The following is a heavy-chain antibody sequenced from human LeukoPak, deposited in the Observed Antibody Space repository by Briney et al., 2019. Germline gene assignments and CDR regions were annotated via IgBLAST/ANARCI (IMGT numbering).Heavy chain of an antibody. CDR2: IYYSGST. CDR1: GGSISSSSYY. D-gene: IGHD6-13*01. Sequence: SETLSLTCTVSGGSISSSSYYWGWFRQPPGKGLEWIGSIYYSGSTYYNPSLKSRVTISVDTSKNQFSLKLSSVTAADTAVYYCARGPRQQLVRRWFDPWGQGTLVTVSS. V-gene: IGHV4-39*07. CDR3: ARGPRQQLVRRWFDP. J-gene: IGHJ5*02.